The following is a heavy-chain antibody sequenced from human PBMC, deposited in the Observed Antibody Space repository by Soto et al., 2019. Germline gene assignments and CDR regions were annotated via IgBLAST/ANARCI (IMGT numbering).Heavy chain of an antibody. CDR3: AKELLWFGEPSDYNYYGMDV. CDR2: ISYDGSNK. CDR1: GFTFSSYG. D-gene: IGHD3-10*01. V-gene: IGHV3-30*18. Sequence: PGGSLRLSCAASGFTFSSYGMHWVRQAPGKGLEWVAVISYDGSNKYYADSVKGRVTISRDNSKNTLYLQMNSLRAEDTAVYYCAKELLWFGEPSDYNYYGMDVWGQGTTVNVSS. J-gene: IGHJ6*02.